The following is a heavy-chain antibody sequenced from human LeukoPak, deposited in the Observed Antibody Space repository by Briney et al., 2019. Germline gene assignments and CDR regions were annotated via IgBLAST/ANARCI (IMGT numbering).Heavy chain of an antibody. CDR3: ARASLNYYYYYMDA. CDR1: GGSFSGYY. Sequence: SETLSLTCAVYGGSFSGYYWSWIRQPPGKGLEWIGEINHSGSTNYNPSLKSRVTISVDTSMNQFSLKLSSVTAADTAVYYCARASLNYYYYYMDAWGKGTTVTVSS. CDR2: INHSGST. J-gene: IGHJ6*03. V-gene: IGHV4-34*01.